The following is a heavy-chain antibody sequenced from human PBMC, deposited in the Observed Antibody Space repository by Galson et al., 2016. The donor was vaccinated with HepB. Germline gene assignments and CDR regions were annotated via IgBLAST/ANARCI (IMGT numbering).Heavy chain of an antibody. CDR3: ARGGNYQLPPL. CDR2: ISFDGNNN. CDR1: GFTFSSHA. V-gene: IGHV3-30-3*01. J-gene: IGHJ4*02. D-gene: IGHD2-2*01. Sequence: SLRLSCAASGFTFSSHAMHWVRQAPGKGLEWLAVISFDGNNNFYMDSVKGRFTLSRDNSKNTAFLQMNSLRVDDTGVYYCARGGNYQLPPLWGQGILVTVSS.